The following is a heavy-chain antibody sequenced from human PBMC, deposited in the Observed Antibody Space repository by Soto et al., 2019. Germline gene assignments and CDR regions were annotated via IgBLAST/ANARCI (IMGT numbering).Heavy chain of an antibody. CDR2: ISYDGSHS. CDR1: GFTFSAFG. CDR3: PAPNYYGGSGGGGY. J-gene: IGHJ4*02. D-gene: IGHD3-10*01. Sequence: QVQLVESGGGVVQPGRSLRVSCVASGFTFSAFGLHWVRQAPGKGLDWVAVISYDGSHSYYADSVKGRFTISRDNSKNTLYPQMSSLGAEDTAVYFCPAPNYYGGSGGGGYWGQGTQVTVSS. V-gene: IGHV3-30*03.